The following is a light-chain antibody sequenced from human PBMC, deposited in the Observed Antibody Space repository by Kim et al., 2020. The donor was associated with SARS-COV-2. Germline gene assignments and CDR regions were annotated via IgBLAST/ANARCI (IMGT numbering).Light chain of an antibody. CDR3: NSYTSSSTVV. CDR2: EVT. CDR1: SSDVGSYNR. V-gene: IGLV2-18*02. J-gene: IGLJ3*02. Sequence: GQSVTISCTGTSSDVGSYNRVSWYQQPPGTAPKLMIYEVTNRPSGVPDRFSGSKSGNTASLTISGLQAEDEADYYCNSYTSSSTVVFGGGTQLTVL.